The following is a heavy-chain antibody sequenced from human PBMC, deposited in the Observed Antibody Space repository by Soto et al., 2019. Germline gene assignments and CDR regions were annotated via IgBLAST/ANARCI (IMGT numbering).Heavy chain of an antibody. CDR3: ARTPEITHSGSYPNWFDP. CDR1: GFTFSSSY. D-gene: IGHD1-26*01. V-gene: IGHV3-64*04. J-gene: IGHJ5*02. Sequence: PGGSLRLSCAASGFTFSSSYMHWVRQSPGKGLQYVSAITPRGDYTFYADSVKGRFTISRDNAKNSLYLQMNSLRDEDTAVYYCARTPEITHSGSYPNWFDPWGQGTLVTVSS. CDR2: ITPRGDYT.